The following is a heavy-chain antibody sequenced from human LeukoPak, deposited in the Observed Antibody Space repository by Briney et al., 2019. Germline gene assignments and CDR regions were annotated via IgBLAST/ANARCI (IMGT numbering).Heavy chain of an antibody. CDR3: ARDQKLLWFGESPFDY. J-gene: IGHJ4*02. Sequence: GGSLRLSCAASGFTFSSYSMNWVRQPPGKGLEWVSSINSSSIYIYYADSVKGRFTISRDNAKNSLCLQMNSLRAEDTAVYYCARDQKLLWFGESPFDYRGQGTLVTVSS. CDR2: INSSSIYI. CDR1: GFTFSSYS. V-gene: IGHV3-21*01. D-gene: IGHD3-10*01.